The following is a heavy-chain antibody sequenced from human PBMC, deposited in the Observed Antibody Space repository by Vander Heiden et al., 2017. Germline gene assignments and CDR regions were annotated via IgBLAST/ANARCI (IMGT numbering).Heavy chain of an antibody. CDR2: IKSKADGGTT. Sequence: EVQLVESGGGLVKPGGSRRRSCTASEFIFSSAWMSWVRQAPGKGLEWVGRIKSKADGGTTDYAAPVKDRFTIFRDDSKNTLYLQMNSLKTDDTAFYYCTRPYGADHYFDYWGQGALVTVSS. CDR1: EFIFSSAW. D-gene: IGHD3-10*01. V-gene: IGHV3-15*01. CDR3: TRPYGADHYFDY. J-gene: IGHJ4*02.